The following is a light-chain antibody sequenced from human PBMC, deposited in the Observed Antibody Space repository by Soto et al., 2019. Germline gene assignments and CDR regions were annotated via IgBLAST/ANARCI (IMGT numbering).Light chain of an antibody. J-gene: IGLJ1*01. CDR3: SSYTSSSIYV. Sequence: QSALTQPASVSGSPGQSSTISCTGTSSDVGGYNYVSWYQQHPGKAPKLMIYDVSNRPSGVSNRFSGSKSGNTASLTISGLQAEDEADYHCSSYTSSSIYVFGTGTKVTVL. V-gene: IGLV2-14*01. CDR2: DVS. CDR1: SSDVGGYNY.